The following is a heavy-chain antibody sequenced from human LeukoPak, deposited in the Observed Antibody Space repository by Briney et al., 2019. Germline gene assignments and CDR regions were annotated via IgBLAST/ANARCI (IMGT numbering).Heavy chain of an antibody. V-gene: IGHV3-33*01. D-gene: IGHD3-10*01. Sequence: GGSLRLSCAASGFTFSSYGMHWVRQAPGKGPEWVAVIWYDGSNKYYADSVKGRFTISRDNSKNTLYLQMNSLRAEDTAVYYCAREGGGYGSGTHYYYYGMDVWGKGTTVTVSS. CDR1: GFTFSSYG. CDR2: IWYDGSNK. CDR3: AREGGGYGSGTHYYYYGMDV. J-gene: IGHJ6*04.